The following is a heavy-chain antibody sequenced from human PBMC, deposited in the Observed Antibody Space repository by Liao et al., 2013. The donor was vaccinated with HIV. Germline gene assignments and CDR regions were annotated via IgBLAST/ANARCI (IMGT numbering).Heavy chain of an antibody. CDR2: IYYSGRT. D-gene: IGHD5-24*01. J-gene: IGHJ6*03. CDR3: ARYSPEGGYTYVGYYYYYMDV. V-gene: IGHV4-59*01. CDR1: GASISSYY. Sequence: QVQLQESGPGLVKPSETLSLTCTVSGASISSYYWTWIRQSPGKGLEWIGYIYYSGRTNYNPSFKSRVTISVHTSKNQFSLKLSSVTAADTAVYYCARYSPEGGYTYVGYYYYYMDVWGEGTTVTVSS.